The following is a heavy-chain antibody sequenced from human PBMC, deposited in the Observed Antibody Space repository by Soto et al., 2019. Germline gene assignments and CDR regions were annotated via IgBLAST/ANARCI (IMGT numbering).Heavy chain of an antibody. CDR3: ARNYFGSGDYYNPY. CDR2: ISVTGTTP. Sequence: GGSLRLSCTASGFTFTSFAMSWVHQAPGNGLEWVSSISVTGTTPYYADSVKGRFTISRDNSKNTIYMQMNSLRADDTAVYYCARNYFGSGDYYNPYWGQGTLVTVSS. V-gene: IGHV3-23*01. D-gene: IGHD3-10*01. CDR1: GFTFTSFA. J-gene: IGHJ4*02.